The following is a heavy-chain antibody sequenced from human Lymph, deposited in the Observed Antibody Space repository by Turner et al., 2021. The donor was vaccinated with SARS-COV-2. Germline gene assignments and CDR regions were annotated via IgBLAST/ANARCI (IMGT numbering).Heavy chain of an antibody. D-gene: IGHD2-2*01. CDR3: ARGVPEFDS. CDR2: ISYDGSNK. J-gene: IGHJ5*01. CDR1: GFTFSRYV. V-gene: IGHV3-30*04. Sequence: QVQLVESGGGVVQPGRSLRLSCAASGFTFSRYVMHGGRQAPGKGLEWVAVISYDGSNKYYADSVKGRFTISRDYSKNTLYLQMNSLRAEDTAIYYCARGVPEFDSWGQGTLVTVSS.